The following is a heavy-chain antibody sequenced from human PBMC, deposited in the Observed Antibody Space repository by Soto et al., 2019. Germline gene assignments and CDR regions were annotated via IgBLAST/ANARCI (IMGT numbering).Heavy chain of an antibody. V-gene: IGHV3-48*03. CDR3: ARAGHVPGALVDY. Sequence: EVQLVESGGGLVQPGGSLRLSCATSGFTFSAYEMTWVRQAPGKGLEWSSYISDSRSTIYYAASVRGRFTISRDNAKNSLFLQMNSLRDEDTAMYYCARAGHVPGALVDYWGQGSLVTVSS. CDR2: ISDSRSTI. D-gene: IGHD2-2*01. J-gene: IGHJ4*02. CDR1: GFTFSAYE.